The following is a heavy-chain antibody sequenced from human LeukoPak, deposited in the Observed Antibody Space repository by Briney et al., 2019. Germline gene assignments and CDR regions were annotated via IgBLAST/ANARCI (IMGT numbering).Heavy chain of an antibody. D-gene: IGHD3-22*01. CDR1: GFTFSSYS. CDR3: ARGEYYYDSSGYPDHFDY. Sequence: PGGSLRLSCAASGFTFSSYSMNWVRQAPGKGLEWVSSISSSSSYIYYADSVKGRFTISSDNAKNSLYLQMNSLRAEDTAVYYCARGEYYYDSSGYPDHFDYWGQGTLVTVSS. CDR2: ISSSSSYI. V-gene: IGHV3-21*01. J-gene: IGHJ4*02.